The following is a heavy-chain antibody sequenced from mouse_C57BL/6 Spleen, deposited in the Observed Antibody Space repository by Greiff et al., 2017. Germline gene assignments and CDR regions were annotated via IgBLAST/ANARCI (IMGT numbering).Heavy chain of an antibody. CDR2: IYPGSGST. D-gene: IGHD1-1*01. V-gene: IGHV1-55*01. J-gene: IGHJ2*01. CDR1: GYTFTSYW. Sequence: VQLQQPGAELVKPGASVKLSCKASGYTFTSYWITWVKQRPGQGLEWIGDIYPGSGSTNYNEKFKSKATLTVDTSSSTAYMQLSSLTSEDSAVYYCARAFYYYGGSYYFDDWGKGTTLTVSS. CDR3: ARAFYYYGGSYYFDD.